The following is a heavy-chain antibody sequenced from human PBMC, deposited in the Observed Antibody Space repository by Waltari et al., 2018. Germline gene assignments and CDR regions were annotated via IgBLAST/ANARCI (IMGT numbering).Heavy chain of an antibody. Sequence: EVELVESGGELVQPGGSLIVSCAASGFTFSSHWMHWVRQVQGNGLLWGVLVSRDGSSTTYAGSVGGRFIIYRDNAKDTLYLQMTNLRIDDTATYYCARGLNYDFSSGYSGYLDWWGQGTRVTVAS. CDR1: GFTFSSHW. J-gene: IGHJ4*02. D-gene: IGHD3-3*01. CDR3: ARGLNYDFSSGYSGYLDW. V-gene: IGHV3-74*03. CDR2: VSRDGSST.